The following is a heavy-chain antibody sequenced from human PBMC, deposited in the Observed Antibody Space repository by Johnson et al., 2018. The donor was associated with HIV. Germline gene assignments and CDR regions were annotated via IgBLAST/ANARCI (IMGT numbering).Heavy chain of an antibody. Sequence: QVQLVESGGGVVQPGRSLRLSCAASGFTFSSYAMHWVRQAPGKGLEWVAVISYDGSNKYYADSVKGRFTISRDNSKNTLYLQMNSLRAEDTAVYYCARDFYAGVVVVPRGAFDILGQGTMVTVSS. J-gene: IGHJ3*02. CDR1: GFTFSSYA. CDR2: ISYDGSNK. V-gene: IGHV3-30*04. D-gene: IGHD3-22*01. CDR3: ARDFYAGVVVVPRGAFDI.